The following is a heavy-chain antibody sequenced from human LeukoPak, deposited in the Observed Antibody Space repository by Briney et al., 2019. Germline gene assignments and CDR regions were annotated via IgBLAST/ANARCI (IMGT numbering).Heavy chain of an antibody. CDR1: GGSISSSSYY. J-gene: IGHJ4*02. Sequence: PSETLSLTCTVSGGSISSSSYYWGWIRQPPGKGLEWIGSIYYSGSTYYNPSLKSRVTISVDTSKNQFSLKLSSVTAADTAVYYCARDLGQWLVQPHFDYWGQGTLVTVSS. V-gene: IGHV4-39*02. CDR2: IYYSGST. CDR3: ARDLGQWLVQPHFDY. D-gene: IGHD6-19*01.